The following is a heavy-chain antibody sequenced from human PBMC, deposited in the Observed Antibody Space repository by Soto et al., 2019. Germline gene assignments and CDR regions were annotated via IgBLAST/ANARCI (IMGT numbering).Heavy chain of an antibody. CDR3: TRLIRAAQDY. D-gene: IGHD3-16*02. V-gene: IGHV3-73*01. CDR2: IRDRAYNYAT. CDR1: GFVFKDSS. Sequence: EVLLVESGGGVVQPGGSLKLSCAASGFVFKDSSIHWVRQASGKGLEWVGRIRDRAYNYATAYTASVKGRFTVSRDDSNNTAYLQMESLKTEDTAIYYCTRLIRAAQDYWGQGTLVTVSS. J-gene: IGHJ4*02.